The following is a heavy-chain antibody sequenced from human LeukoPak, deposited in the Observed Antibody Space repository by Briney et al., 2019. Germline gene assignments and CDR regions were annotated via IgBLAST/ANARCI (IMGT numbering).Heavy chain of an antibody. CDR3: AKDDAYGSGSHVPDY. J-gene: IGHJ4*02. CDR2: IKQDGSEK. Sequence: GGSLRLSCAASGFTFSSFWMSWVRQAPGKGLEWVAHIKQDGSEKYYADSVKGRFTISRDNSKNTLYLQMNSLRAEDTAVYYCAKDDAYGSGSHVPDYWGQGTLVTVSS. CDR1: GFTFSSFW. D-gene: IGHD3-10*01. V-gene: IGHV3-7*01.